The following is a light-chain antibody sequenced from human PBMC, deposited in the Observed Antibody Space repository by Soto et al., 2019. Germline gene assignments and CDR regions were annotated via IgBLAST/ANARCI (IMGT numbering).Light chain of an antibody. CDR3: QQIYSSPLT. CDR1: QSIARY. Sequence: TQSKSSLSPPVGDRVTIRCRASQSIARYLNWYQQKPGKAPKFLIYAASSLESGVPSRFSGSGSETDFTLTISSLQPEDFATYYCQQIYSSPLTFGGGTKVDIK. J-gene: IGKJ4*01. V-gene: IGKV1-39*01. CDR2: AAS.